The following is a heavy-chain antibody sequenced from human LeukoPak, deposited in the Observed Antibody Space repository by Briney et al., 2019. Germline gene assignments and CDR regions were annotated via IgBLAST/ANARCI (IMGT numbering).Heavy chain of an antibody. V-gene: IGHV4-34*01. CDR2: IKHSGSI. CDR3: ARHRRDGSPTQD. D-gene: IGHD5-24*01. J-gene: IGHJ4*02. CDR1: GGSFSGYY. Sequence: PSETLSLTCAVYGGSFSGYYWTWIRQPPGKGLEWIGEIKHSGSINYNPSLKSRVTISVDTSKNQFSLRLSSVTAADTAVYYCARHRRDGSPTQDWGQGILVTVSS.